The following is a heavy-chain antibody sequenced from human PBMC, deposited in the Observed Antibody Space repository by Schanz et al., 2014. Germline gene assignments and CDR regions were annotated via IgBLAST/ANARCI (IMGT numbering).Heavy chain of an antibody. CDR1: GGSISASY. V-gene: IGHV4-59*01. J-gene: IGHJ6*02. D-gene: IGHD3-9*01. Sequence: QVQLQESGPGLVKPSETLSLTCTVSGGSISASYWGWIRQPPGKGLEWIGYIYYSGSTKYNPSLKRRGTISVDTSKNQFSLKLSSVTAADTAVYYCARARFTGYYMDVWGQGTAVTVSS. CDR2: IYYSGST. CDR3: ARARFTGYYMDV.